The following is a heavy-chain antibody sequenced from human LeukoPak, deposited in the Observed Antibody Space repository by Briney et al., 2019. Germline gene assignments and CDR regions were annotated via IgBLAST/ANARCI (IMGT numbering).Heavy chain of an antibody. CDR2: IIPIFGTA. J-gene: IGHJ4*02. Sequence: SVKVSCKASGYTFTSYAISWVRQAPGQGLEWVGGIIPIFGTANYAQKFQGRVTITTDESTSTAYMELSSLRSEDTAVYYCARGEGYYDSSGYFTNYFDYWGQGTLVTVSS. CDR3: ARGEGYYDSSGYFTNYFDY. V-gene: IGHV1-69*05. CDR1: GYTFTSYA. D-gene: IGHD3-22*01.